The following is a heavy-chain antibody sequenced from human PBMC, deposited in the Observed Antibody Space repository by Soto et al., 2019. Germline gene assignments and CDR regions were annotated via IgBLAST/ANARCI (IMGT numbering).Heavy chain of an antibody. CDR2: ISYDGSNK. Sequence: PGGSLRLSCAASGFTFSSYAMHWVRQAPGKGLEWVAVISYDGSNKYYADSVKGRFTISRDNSKNTLYLQMNSLRAEDTAVYYCARVGIEIVVVQYFQHWGQGTLVTVSS. V-gene: IGHV3-30-3*01. J-gene: IGHJ1*01. CDR1: GFTFSSYA. D-gene: IGHD3-22*01. CDR3: ARVGIEIVVVQYFQH.